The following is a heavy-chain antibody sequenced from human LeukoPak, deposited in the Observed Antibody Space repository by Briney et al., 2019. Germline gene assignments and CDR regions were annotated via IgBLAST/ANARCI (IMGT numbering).Heavy chain of an antibody. J-gene: IGHJ6*03. V-gene: IGHV4-4*07. CDR2: IYSSGST. CDR3: AREGAYYYGSVSYGDYHYYMDV. D-gene: IGHD3-10*01. CDR1: GGSITNYY. Sequence: SETLSLTCTVSGGSITNYYWSWIRQPAGKGLEWIGRIYSSGSTNYNPSLKSRVTMSVDMSKNQFSLKLSSVTAADTAVYYCAREGAYYYGSVSYGDYHYYMDVWGKGTRVTISS.